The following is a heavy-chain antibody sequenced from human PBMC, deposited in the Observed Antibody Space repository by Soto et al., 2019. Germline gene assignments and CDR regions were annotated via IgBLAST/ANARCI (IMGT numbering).Heavy chain of an antibody. D-gene: IGHD5-12*01. J-gene: IGHJ4*02. Sequence: QVQLQVSGPGLVKPSATLSLSCTVSTGSSDSFYWSWIRQPPGKGLQWIGYFFYTGSTNHNPTLKGRVTISLERSSSQFSLSLTSGTAPDTAMYYCARSRDGYKLVPIDQWGQGLLVTVSS. CDR3: ARSRDGYKLVPIDQ. CDR1: TGSSDSFY. V-gene: IGHV4-59*01. CDR2: FFYTGST.